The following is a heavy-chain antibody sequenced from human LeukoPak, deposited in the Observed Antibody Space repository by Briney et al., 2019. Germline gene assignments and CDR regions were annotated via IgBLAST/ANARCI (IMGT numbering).Heavy chain of an antibody. CDR2: TYYRSKWNF. CDR3: ARWRAGALDY. CDR1: GDTVSGNSVA. Sequence: KASQTLSLTCAISGDTVSGNSVAWNWIRQSPSRGLEWLGRTYYRSKWNFESTLFVKSRITINPDTSKNQFSLQLASVTPEDTAVYYCARWRAGALDYWGQGTLVTVSS. D-gene: IGHD6-19*01. V-gene: IGHV6-1*01. J-gene: IGHJ4*02.